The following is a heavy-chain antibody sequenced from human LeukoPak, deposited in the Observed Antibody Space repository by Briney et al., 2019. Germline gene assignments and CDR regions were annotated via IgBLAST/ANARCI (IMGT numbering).Heavy chain of an antibody. CDR2: IWYDGSNK. CDR3: ASVYSSSLDY. V-gene: IGHV3-33*01. J-gene: IGHJ4*02. D-gene: IGHD6-13*01. CDR1: GFTFSSYG. Sequence: PGRSLRLSCAASGFTFSSYGMHWVRQAPGNGLEWVAVIWYDGSNKYYADSVKGRFTISRDNSKNTLYLQMNSLRAEDTAVYYCASVYSSSLDYWGQGTLVTVSS.